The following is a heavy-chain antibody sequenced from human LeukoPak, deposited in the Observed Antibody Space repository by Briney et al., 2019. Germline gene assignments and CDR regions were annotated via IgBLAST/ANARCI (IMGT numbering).Heavy chain of an antibody. J-gene: IGHJ6*02. D-gene: IGHD2-2*01. V-gene: IGHV3-23*01. CDR3: AKSRGSSTSAYAMDV. Sequence: GGSLRLSCAASGFTFSSYAMSRVRQAPGKGLEWVSGISGTGGNTYYADAVKGRFTISRDNSKNTLYLQMNTLRAEDTAIYYCAKSRGSSTSAYAMDVWGQGTTVTVSS. CDR2: ISGTGGNT. CDR1: GFTFSSYA.